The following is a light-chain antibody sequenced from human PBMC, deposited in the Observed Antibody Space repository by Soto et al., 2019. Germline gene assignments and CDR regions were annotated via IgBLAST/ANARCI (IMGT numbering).Light chain of an antibody. Sequence: QSVLNQPASVSGSPGQSITISCTGTSSDVGGYNYVSWYQQHPGKAPKLMIYDVSNRPSGVSNRFSGSKSGNTASLTISGLQAEDEADYYCSSYTSSSTPGVFGTGTKVTVL. CDR2: DVS. CDR3: SSYTSSSTPGV. CDR1: SSDVGGYNY. V-gene: IGLV2-14*01. J-gene: IGLJ1*01.